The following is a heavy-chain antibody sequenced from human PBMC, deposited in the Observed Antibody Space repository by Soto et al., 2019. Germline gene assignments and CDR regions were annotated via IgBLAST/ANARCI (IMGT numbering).Heavy chain of an antibody. V-gene: IGHV4-4*02. CDR2: IYRSGNI. Sequence: SETLSLTCAVSGDSISSTNWWSWVRQPPGKGLEWIGEIYRSGNINSNPSLKSRVTISVDTSKNHFSLNLTSVTAADTAVYYCVRAVSGGPRDPWGQGILVTVS. J-gene: IGHJ5*02. CDR1: GDSISSTNW. CDR3: VRAVSGGPRDP. D-gene: IGHD3-10*01.